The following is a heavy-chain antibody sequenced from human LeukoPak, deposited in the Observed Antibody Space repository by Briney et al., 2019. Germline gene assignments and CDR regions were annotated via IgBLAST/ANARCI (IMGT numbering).Heavy chain of an antibody. Sequence: SETLSHTCTVSGGSISSFYWSWIRQPPGKGLEWFGYIYYSGTTNYNPSLKSRVTISVDTSKNQFSLKLSSVTAADTAVYYCARAAGSGSYRWYFDYWGQGTLVTVSS. CDR3: ARAAGSGSYRWYFDY. D-gene: IGHD1-26*01. J-gene: IGHJ4*02. CDR1: GGSISSFY. V-gene: IGHV4-59*01. CDR2: IYYSGTT.